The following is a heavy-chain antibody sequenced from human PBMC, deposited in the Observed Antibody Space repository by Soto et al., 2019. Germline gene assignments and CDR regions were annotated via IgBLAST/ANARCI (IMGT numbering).Heavy chain of an antibody. J-gene: IGHJ4*02. CDR3: ATVARGSESSAAVVYSDS. CDR1: GFIFCDYY. CDR2: ISKSGTYT. V-gene: IGHV3-11*05. Sequence: GGSLRLSCAASGFIFCDYYMSWIRQAPGRGLEWVSYISKSGTYTNYADSVKGRFTISRDSAKNSLYLQMNSLRAEDTALYYCATVARGSESSAAVVYSDSWRQGTLVTAPQ. D-gene: IGHD3-10*01.